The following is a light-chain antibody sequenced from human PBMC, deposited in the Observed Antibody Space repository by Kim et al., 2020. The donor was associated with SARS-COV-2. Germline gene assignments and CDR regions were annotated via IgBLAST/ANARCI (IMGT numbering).Light chain of an antibody. V-gene: IGLV3-19*01. CDR1: SLRSYY. J-gene: IGLJ2*01. CDR2: GKN. Sequence: SSELTQDPAVSVALGQTVRITCQGDSLRSYYATWYQQKPGQAPVLVIYGKNNRPSGIPDRFSGFSSGNTASLTITGTQAGDEADYYCNSRDSNDYVVFGGGTKLTVL. CDR3: NSRDSNDYVV.